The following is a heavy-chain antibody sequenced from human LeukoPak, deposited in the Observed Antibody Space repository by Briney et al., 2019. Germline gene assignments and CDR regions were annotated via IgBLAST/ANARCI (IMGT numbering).Heavy chain of an antibody. CDR2: IKSKTDGGTT. J-gene: IGHJ4*02. D-gene: IGHD2-15*01. CDR3: TTGQIRGYCSGGSCYSLFDY. V-gene: IGHV3-15*01. Sequence: AGSLRLSCAASGFTFSNAWMSWVRQAPGKGLEWVGRIKSKTDGGTTDYAAPVKGRFTISRDDSKNTLYLQMNSLKTEDTAVYYCTTGQIRGYCSGGSCYSLFDYWGQGTLVTVSS. CDR1: GFTFSNAW.